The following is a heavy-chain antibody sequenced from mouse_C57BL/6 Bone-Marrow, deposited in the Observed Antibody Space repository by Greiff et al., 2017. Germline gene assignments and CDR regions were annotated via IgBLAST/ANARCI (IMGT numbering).Heavy chain of an antibody. CDR3: ASWESRIDY. Sequence: VQLQQSGPVLVKPGASVKMSCKASGYTFTDYYMNWVKQSHGKSLEWIGVINPYNGGTSYNQKFKGKATLTVDKSSSTAYMELNSLTSEDSAVYYCASWESRIDYWGQGTSVTVSS. CDR2: INPYNGGT. D-gene: IGHD4-1*01. J-gene: IGHJ4*01. V-gene: IGHV1-19*01. CDR1: GYTFTDYY.